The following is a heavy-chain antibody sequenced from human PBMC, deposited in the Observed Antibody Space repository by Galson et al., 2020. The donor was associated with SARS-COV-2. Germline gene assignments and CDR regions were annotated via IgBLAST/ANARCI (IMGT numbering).Heavy chain of an antibody. Sequence: GGSLRLSCAASGFTFSDHAMHWVRQAPAKGPERVAQIFIDGSEKYYGDSVRGRFTIPRDSSKNTVYLQMNNLRVDDTAVYYGARDGQSSRGWAFDYWGQGTLLTVSS. CDR3: ARDGQSSRGWAFDY. CDR2: IFIDGSEK. V-gene: IGHV3-33*01. J-gene: IGHJ4*02. D-gene: IGHD6-19*01. CDR1: GFTFSDHA.